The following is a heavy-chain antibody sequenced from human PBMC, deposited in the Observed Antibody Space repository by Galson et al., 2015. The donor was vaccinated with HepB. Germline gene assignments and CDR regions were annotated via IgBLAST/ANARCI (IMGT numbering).Heavy chain of an antibody. D-gene: IGHD2-2*01. V-gene: IGHV1-69*01. CDR2: IIPIFGTA. Sequence: FSSYAISWVRPAPGQGLEWMGGIIPIFGTANYAQKFQGRVTITADESTSTAYMELSSLRSEDTAVYYCARSDIVVVPAAMPASLDYWGQGTLVTVSS. CDR1: FSSYA. J-gene: IGHJ4*02. CDR3: ARSDIVVVPAAMPASLDY.